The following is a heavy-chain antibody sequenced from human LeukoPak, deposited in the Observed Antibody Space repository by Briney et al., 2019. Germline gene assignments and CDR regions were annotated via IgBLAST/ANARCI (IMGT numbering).Heavy chain of an antibody. J-gene: IGHJ6*02. CDR2: ISYDGSNK. D-gene: IGHD6-13*01. CDR1: GFTFSSYA. Sequence: PGRSLRLSCAASGFTFSSYAMHRVRQAPGKGLEWVAVISYDGSNKYYADSVKGRFTISRDNSKNTLYLQMNSLRAEDTAVYYCAREGSGSWSPYYYYGMDVWGQGTTVTVSS. V-gene: IGHV3-30-3*01. CDR3: AREGSGSWSPYYYYGMDV.